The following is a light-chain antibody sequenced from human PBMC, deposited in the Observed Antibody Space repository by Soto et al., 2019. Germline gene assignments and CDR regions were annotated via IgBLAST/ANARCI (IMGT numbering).Light chain of an antibody. CDR2: ADN. CDR1: SSNIGAGYD. Sequence: QSVLTQTPSVSGAPRQKITMSCTGSSSNIGAGYDVHWYQQVPGAAPRLLIYADNNRPSGVPDRFSASKSGTSASLAITGLQGEDEANYYCQSYDTSLSGAIFGAGTKLTVL. V-gene: IGLV1-40*01. CDR3: QSYDTSLSGAI. J-gene: IGLJ2*01.